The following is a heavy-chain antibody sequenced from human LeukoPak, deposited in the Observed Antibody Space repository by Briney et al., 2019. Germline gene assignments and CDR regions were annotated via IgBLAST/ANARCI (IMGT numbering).Heavy chain of an antibody. CDR1: GFTFSSYS. J-gene: IGHJ6*02. Sequence: GGSLRLSCAASGFTFSSYSMNWVRQAPGKGLEWVSYISGSSSTIYYADSVKGRFTISRDNAKNSLYLQMNSLRAEDTAVYYCARDGIAAGCVDVWGQGTTVTVSS. CDR3: ARDGIAAGCVDV. D-gene: IGHD6-13*01. V-gene: IGHV3-48*04. CDR2: ISGSSSTI.